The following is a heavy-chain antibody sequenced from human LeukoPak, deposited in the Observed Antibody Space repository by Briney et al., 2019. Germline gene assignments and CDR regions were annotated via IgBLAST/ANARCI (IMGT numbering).Heavy chain of an antibody. D-gene: IGHD5-18*01. CDR3: ARDKAHSYGRYFDP. CDR1: GGSISTYY. J-gene: IGHJ5*02. CDR2: ISYGNT. Sequence: SETLSLTCSVAGGSISTYYWNWIRQTPGKGLEWIGHISYGNTDCNPSLKSRVTISVDTSKNQFSLKLTSVTAADTAVYYCARDKAHSYGRYFDPWGQGALVIVSS. V-gene: IGHV4-59*01.